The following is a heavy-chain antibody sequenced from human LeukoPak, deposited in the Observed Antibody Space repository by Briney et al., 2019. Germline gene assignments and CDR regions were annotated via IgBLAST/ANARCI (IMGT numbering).Heavy chain of an antibody. D-gene: IGHD3-3*01. J-gene: IGHJ4*02. CDR2: IYYSGST. V-gene: IGHV4-39*01. CDR1: GGSISSSSYY. CDR3: ARSAGEFWSGYYKGEYYFDY. Sequence: PSETLSLTCTVSGGSISSSSYYWGWVRQPPGKGLEWIGSIYYSGSTYYNPSLKSRVTISVDTSKNQFSLKLSSVTAADTAVYYCARSAGEFWSGYYKGEYYFDYWGQGTLVTVSS.